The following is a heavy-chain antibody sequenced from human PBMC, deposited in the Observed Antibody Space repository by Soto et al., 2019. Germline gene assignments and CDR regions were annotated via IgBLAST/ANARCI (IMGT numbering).Heavy chain of an antibody. Sequence: QVQLVQSGAAVKKPGASVKVSCKASGYSFISYGISWVRQAPGQGLEWMAWISAYNGTTNYAQKFQGRVTMTTDTFTSTAYMELRSLRSDDTAVYYCARERDMAVWGKGTTVTVSS. CDR1: GYSFISYG. CDR2: ISAYNGTT. CDR3: ARERDMAV. V-gene: IGHV1-18*01. J-gene: IGHJ6*03.